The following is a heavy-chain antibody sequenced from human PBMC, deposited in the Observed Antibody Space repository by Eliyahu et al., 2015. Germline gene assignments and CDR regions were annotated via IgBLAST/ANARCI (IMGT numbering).Heavy chain of an antibody. D-gene: IGHD1-26*01. J-gene: IGHJ5*02. V-gene: IGHV3-49*05. CDR2: IRSKAYGGTT. Sequence: EVQLVESGGGLVKPGRSLRLSCTASGFXXGDXAXXWFRQAPGKGLEWVGFIRSKAYGGTTEYAASVKGRFTISRDDSKSIAYLQMNSLKTEDTAVYYCTRGRLEWELLGNWFDPWGQGTLVTVSS. CDR3: TRGRLEWELLGNWFDP. CDR1: GFXXGDXA.